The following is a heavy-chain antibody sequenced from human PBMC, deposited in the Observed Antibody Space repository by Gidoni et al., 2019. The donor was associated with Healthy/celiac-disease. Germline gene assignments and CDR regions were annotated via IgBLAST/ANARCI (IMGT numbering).Heavy chain of an antibody. Sequence: EVQLLESGGGLVQPGGSLRLSCAASGFTFSSYAMSWVRQAPGKGLGWVSAISGSGGSTYYADSVKGRFTISRDNSKNTLYLQMNSLRAEDTAVYYCAKEYYYDSSGYYSPYARGSGMDVWGQGTTVTVSS. J-gene: IGHJ6*02. CDR1: GFTFSSYA. V-gene: IGHV3-23*01. CDR2: ISGSGGST. D-gene: IGHD3-22*01. CDR3: AKEYYYDSSGYYSPYARGSGMDV.